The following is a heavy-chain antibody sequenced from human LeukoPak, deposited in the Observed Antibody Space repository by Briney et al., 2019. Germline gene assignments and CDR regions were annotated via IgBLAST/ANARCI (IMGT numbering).Heavy chain of an antibody. CDR2: IYYSGDS. Sequence: SETLSLTCIVSGGSISSGYWTWIRQTPGKVLEWIGHIYYSGDSNYNPSLRSRATISVDTSKNQVALKLSAVTAADTAVYYCARRTYDYESGGYYYGRGWFDPWGQGGLVTVCS. CDR3: ARRTYDYESGGYYYGRGWFDP. J-gene: IGHJ5*02. CDR1: GGSISSGY. D-gene: IGHD3-22*01. V-gene: IGHV4-59*08.